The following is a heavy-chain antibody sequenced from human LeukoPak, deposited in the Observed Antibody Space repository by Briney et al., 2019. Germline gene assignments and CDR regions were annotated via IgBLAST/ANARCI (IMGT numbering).Heavy chain of an antibody. Sequence: GESLKISCKGSGYSFTTYWIGWVRQMPGKGLEWMGIIYPGDSDTRYSPSFQGQVTISADKSFSTAYLQWSSLKASDTAIYYCASSKSSSWYPFYFDFWGQGTLVTVSS. J-gene: IGHJ4*02. V-gene: IGHV5-51*01. CDR3: ASSKSSSWYPFYFDF. CDR1: GYSFTTYW. CDR2: IYPGDSDT. D-gene: IGHD6-13*01.